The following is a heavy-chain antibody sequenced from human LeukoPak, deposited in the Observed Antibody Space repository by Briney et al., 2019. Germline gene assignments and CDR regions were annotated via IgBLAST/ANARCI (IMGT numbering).Heavy chain of an antibody. CDR3: ARVAGAYAEYFQH. J-gene: IGHJ1*01. Sequence: GRSLRLSCAASGFTFSSYGMHRVRQAPGKGLEWVAVIWYDGSNKYYADSVKGRFTISRDNSKNTLYLQMNSLRAEDTAVYYCARVAGAYAEYFQHWGQGTLVTVSS. D-gene: IGHD6-19*01. CDR1: GFTFSSYG. CDR2: IWYDGSNK. V-gene: IGHV3-33*01.